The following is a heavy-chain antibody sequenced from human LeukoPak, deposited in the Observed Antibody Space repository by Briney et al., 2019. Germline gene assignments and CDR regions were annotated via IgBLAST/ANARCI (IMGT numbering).Heavy chain of an antibody. V-gene: IGHV3-9*01. CDR2: ISWNSGSI. Sequence: GGSLRLSCAASGFTFDDYAMHWVRQAPGNGLEWVSGISWNSGSIGYADSVKGRFTISRDNAKNSPYLQMNSLRAEDTALYYCAKDTHTSAVTAVYWGQGTLVTVSS. CDR1: GFTFDDYA. D-gene: IGHD6-13*01. J-gene: IGHJ4*02. CDR3: AKDTHTSAVTAVY.